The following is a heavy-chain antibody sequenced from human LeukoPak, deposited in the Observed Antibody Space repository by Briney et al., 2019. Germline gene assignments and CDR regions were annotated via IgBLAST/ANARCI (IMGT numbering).Heavy chain of an antibody. V-gene: IGHV3-30*04. Sequence: GGSLRLSCAASGFTFSSYAMHWVRQAPGKGLEWVAGISYDGSNKYYADSVKGRFTISRDNSKNTLYLQMNSLRAEDTAVYYCARDTQGYSGYDFHLDYWGQGTLVTVSS. CDR2: ISYDGSNK. CDR1: GFTFSSYA. CDR3: ARDTQGYSGYDFHLDY. J-gene: IGHJ4*02. D-gene: IGHD5-12*01.